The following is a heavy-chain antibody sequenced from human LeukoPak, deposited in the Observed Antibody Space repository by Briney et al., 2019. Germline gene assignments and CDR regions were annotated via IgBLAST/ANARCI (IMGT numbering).Heavy chain of an antibody. CDR1: GFAFSSYS. J-gene: IGHJ5*01. CDR2: ISYSGNGI. D-gene: IGHD3-22*01. CDR3: VKDSGYYDTSGKGWFDF. V-gene: IGHV3-48*04. Sequence: GGSLRLSCAASGFAFSSYSMNWVRQAPGKGLEWVSYISYSGNGIYYADSEKGRFTISRDNAKNSLFLQMNSLRAEDTAVYYCVKDSGYYDTSGKGWFDFWGQGTLVTVSS.